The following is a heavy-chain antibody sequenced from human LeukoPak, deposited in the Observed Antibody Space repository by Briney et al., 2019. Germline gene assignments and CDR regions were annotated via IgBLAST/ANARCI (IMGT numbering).Heavy chain of an antibody. Sequence: SQTLSLTCTVPGGSISSSSYYWSWIRQPAGKGLEWIGHIYTRGSTNYNPSLKSRVTISVDTSKNQFSLKLSSVSAADTAVYYCARGTRAWYYFDYWGQGSLVRVSS. CDR1: GGSISSSSYY. CDR3: ARGTRAWYYFDY. D-gene: IGHD2-8*02. V-gene: IGHV4-61*09. CDR2: IYTRGST. J-gene: IGHJ4*02.